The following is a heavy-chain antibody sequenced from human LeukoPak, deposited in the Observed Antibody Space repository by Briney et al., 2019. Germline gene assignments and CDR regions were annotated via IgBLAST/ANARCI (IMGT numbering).Heavy chain of an antibody. CDR1: GLPFSSHS. CDR3: ASEFLYYDILTGYPTHHFFDY. D-gene: IGHD3-9*01. Sequence: GGSLRLSCAVSGLPFSSHSMMGVRQAPGRGLEWVSSNSSSRRYIYYADSVEGRFTISRDNAKNSLYLKMNSLRAEDTAVYYCASEFLYYDILTGYPTHHFFDYWGQGTLVTVSS. CDR2: NSSSRRYI. V-gene: IGHV3-21*01. J-gene: IGHJ4*02.